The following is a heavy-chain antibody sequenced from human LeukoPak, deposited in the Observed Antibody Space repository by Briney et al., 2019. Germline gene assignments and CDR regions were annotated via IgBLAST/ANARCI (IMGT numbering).Heavy chain of an antibody. CDR1: GGSISSGSYY. Sequence: SETLSLTCTVSGGSISSGSYYWSWIRQPAGKGLEWIGRIYTSGSTNYNPSLKSRVTISVDTSKNQFSLKLSSVTAADTAVYYCASGYDLDYWGQGTLVTVSP. CDR2: IYTSGST. V-gene: IGHV4-61*02. D-gene: IGHD5-12*01. CDR3: ASGYDLDY. J-gene: IGHJ4*02.